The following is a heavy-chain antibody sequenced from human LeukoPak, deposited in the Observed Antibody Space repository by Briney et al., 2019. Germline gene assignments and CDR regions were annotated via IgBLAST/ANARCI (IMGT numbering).Heavy chain of an antibody. D-gene: IGHD1-1*01. Sequence: GGSLRLSCAASGFTFSSYSMNWVRQAPGKGPEWIAYVTSSSRTIYYADSVKGRFTISRDNAKNSLYLQMNSLRAEDTAVYYCARARGTWSPTFDYWGQGTLVTVSS. CDR1: GFTFSSYS. V-gene: IGHV3-48*04. CDR2: VTSSSRTI. J-gene: IGHJ4*02. CDR3: ARARGTWSPTFDY.